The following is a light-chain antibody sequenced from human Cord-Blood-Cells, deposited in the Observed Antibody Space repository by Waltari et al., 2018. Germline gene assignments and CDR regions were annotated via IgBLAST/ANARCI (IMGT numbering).Light chain of an antibody. CDR2: GAS. Sequence: ELVLTQSPGTLSLSPGERATLPCRASQSVSSSYLAWYQQKPGQAPRLLIYGASSRATGIPDRFSGSGSATDVTLTISRLEPEDFAVYYCQQYGSSPLWTFGQGTKVESK. V-gene: IGKV3-20*01. CDR3: QQYGSSPLWT. CDR1: QSVSSSY. J-gene: IGKJ1*01.